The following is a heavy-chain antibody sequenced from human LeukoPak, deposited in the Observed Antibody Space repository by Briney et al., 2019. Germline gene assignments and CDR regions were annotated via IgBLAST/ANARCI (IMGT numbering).Heavy chain of an antibody. CDR3: VGGPDDKKLGY. D-gene: IGHD3-22*01. Sequence: PGGSLRVSCAVSGFTISNNYINWVRQAPGKGTEWVSLVHFSGTTFYADSVKGRFTMFRDNSKNTAYLQMNSLRAEDTAVYYCVGGPDDKKLGYWGQGTLVTVSS. CDR2: VHFSGTT. V-gene: IGHV3-66*01. CDR1: GFTISNNY. J-gene: IGHJ4*02.